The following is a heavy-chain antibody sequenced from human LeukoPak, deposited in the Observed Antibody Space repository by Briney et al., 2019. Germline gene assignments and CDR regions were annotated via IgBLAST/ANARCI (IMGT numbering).Heavy chain of an antibody. Sequence: GGSLRLSCAASGFTFSDYYMGWIRQAPGKGLEWVSYISSSGSTIYYADSVKGRFTISRDNAKNSLYLQMNSLRAEDTAVYYCASPGGDYDSSGYQPLDYWGQGTLVTVSS. CDR2: ISSSGSTI. D-gene: IGHD3-22*01. J-gene: IGHJ4*02. CDR3: ASPGGDYDSSGYQPLDY. V-gene: IGHV3-11*01. CDR1: GFTFSDYY.